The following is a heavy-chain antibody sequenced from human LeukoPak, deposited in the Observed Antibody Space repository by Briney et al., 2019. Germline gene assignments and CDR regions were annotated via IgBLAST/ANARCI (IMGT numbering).Heavy chain of an antibody. V-gene: IGHV4-59*01. Sequence: SETLSLTCTVSGGSISSYYWSWIRQPPGKGLEWIGYIYNSGITNYNPSLKSRVTISVDTSKNQFSLKLSSVTAADTAVYYCARWDTAMVTFDYWGQGTLVTVSS. CDR1: GGSISSYY. D-gene: IGHD5-18*01. J-gene: IGHJ4*02. CDR2: IYNSGIT. CDR3: ARWDTAMVTFDY.